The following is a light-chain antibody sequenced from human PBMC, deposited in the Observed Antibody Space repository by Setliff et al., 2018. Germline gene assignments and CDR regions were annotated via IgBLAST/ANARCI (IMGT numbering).Light chain of an antibody. CDR2: DVS. J-gene: IGLJ1*01. CDR1: SSDVGGYNY. V-gene: IGLV2-23*02. CDR3: CSYAGSSTLDV. Sequence: QSVLTQPASVSGSPGQSITISCTGTSSDVGGYNYVSWYQQHPGKAPKLMIYDVSKRPSGVSNRFSGSKSGNTASLTISGLQAEDEADYYCCSYAGSSTLDVFGTGTKATVL.